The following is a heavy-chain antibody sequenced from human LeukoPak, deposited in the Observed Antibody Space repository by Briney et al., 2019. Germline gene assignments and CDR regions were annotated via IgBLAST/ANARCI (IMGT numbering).Heavy chain of an antibody. CDR3: ARDRYGDLPS. CDR1: GFTFNTYA. CDR2: ITDGDDTT. V-gene: IGHV3-23*01. Sequence: GGSLRLSCAASGFTFNTYAISWVRQAPGKGLEWVSSITDGDDTTYYADSVKGRFTISRDNSKNTLYLQMNSLRAEDTAVYYCARDRYGDLPSWGQGTLVTVSS. J-gene: IGHJ5*02. D-gene: IGHD4-17*01.